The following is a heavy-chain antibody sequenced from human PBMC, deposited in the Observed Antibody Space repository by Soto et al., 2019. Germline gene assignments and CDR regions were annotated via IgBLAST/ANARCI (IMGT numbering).Heavy chain of an antibody. J-gene: IGHJ6*03. Sequence: PSETLSLTCTVSGGSISSYYWSWIRQPPGKGLEWIGYIYYSGSTNYNPSLKSRVTISVDTSKNQFSLKLSSVTAADTAVYYCARGSHRYDFWSGYPPHNYYYMDVWGKGTTVTVSS. CDR3: ARGSHRYDFWSGYPPHNYYYMDV. V-gene: IGHV4-59*01. CDR2: IYYSGST. D-gene: IGHD3-3*01. CDR1: GGSISSYY.